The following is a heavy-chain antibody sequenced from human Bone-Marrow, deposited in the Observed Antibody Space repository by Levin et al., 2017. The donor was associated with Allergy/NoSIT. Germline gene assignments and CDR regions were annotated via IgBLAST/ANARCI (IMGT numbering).Heavy chain of an antibody. CDR1: GGSMSKNY. Sequence: RSQTLSLTCTVSGGSMSKNYWSWIRQSPGTGLEWIGFVYSSGSTSYNPSLKRRVTMSIDTSKNQFSLQLRSLTAADTAVYYCARDRWGNYRDQNYGLDVWGQGTTVTVSS. V-gene: IGHV4-59*01. CDR2: VYSSGST. CDR3: ARDRWGNYRDQNYGLDV. J-gene: IGHJ6*02. D-gene: IGHD3-16*01.